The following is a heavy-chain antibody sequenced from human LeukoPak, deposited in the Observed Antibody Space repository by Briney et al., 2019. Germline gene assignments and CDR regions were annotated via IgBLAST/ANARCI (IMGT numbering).Heavy chain of an antibody. V-gene: IGHV1-2*02. D-gene: IGHD3-22*01. Sequence: ASVKVSCKASGYTFIGYYMHWVRQAPGQGLEWMGWINPNSGGTNYAQKFQGRVTMTRDTSISTAYMELSRLRSDDTAVYYCARGRVGYYYDSSGYLVFGYWGQGTLVTVSS. CDR1: GYTFIGYY. J-gene: IGHJ4*02. CDR3: ARGRVGYYYDSSGYLVFGY. CDR2: INPNSGGT.